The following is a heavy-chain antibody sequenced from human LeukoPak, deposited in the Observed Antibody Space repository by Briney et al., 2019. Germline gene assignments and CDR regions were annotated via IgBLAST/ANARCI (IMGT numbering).Heavy chain of an antibody. CDR2: ISGSGGST. CDR3: AKWDTYYDSSGYYFY. D-gene: IGHD3-22*01. Sequence: GGSLRLSCAASGFTFSSYGMSWVRQAPGKGVEWVSAISGSGGSTYYADSVKGRFTISRDNSKNTLYLQMNSLRAEDAAVYYCAKWDTYYDSSGYYFYWGQGTLVTVSS. CDR1: GFTFSSYG. V-gene: IGHV3-23*01. J-gene: IGHJ4*02.